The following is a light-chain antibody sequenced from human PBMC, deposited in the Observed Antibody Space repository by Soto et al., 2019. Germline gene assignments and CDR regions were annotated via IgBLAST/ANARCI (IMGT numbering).Light chain of an antibody. CDR2: RAS. V-gene: IGKV1-5*03. CDR3: QQYDSYPYT. CDR1: QSISTY. Sequence: DIQMTQSPSTLSASVGDRVTITCRASQSISTYLAWFQLKPGKAPGLLIYRASSLESGVPSRFSGSGPGTEFTVTISNLQPDDFTTYYCQQYDSYPYTFGQGTKLDIK. J-gene: IGKJ2*01.